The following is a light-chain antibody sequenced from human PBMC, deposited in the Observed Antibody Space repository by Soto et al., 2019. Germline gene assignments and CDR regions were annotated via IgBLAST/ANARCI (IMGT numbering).Light chain of an antibody. CDR2: KAS. J-gene: IGKJ1*01. V-gene: IGKV1-5*03. CDR3: QQYKSSST. CDR1: QSISSW. Sequence: DIQMTQSPSSLSASVGDRVTITCRASQSISSWLAWYQQKPGKAPNLLINKASSLQSEVPSRFSGSGSGTEFTLTITSLQPDDFGVYYCQQYKSSSTFGQGTKVDI.